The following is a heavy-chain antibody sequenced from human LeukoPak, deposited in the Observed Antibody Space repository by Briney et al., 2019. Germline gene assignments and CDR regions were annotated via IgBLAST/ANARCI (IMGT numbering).Heavy chain of an antibody. CDR1: GFTFSRYW. D-gene: IGHD6-13*01. CDR2: IKQDESEK. Sequence: PGGSLRLSCAASGFTFSRYWMTWVRQAPGKGLEWVANIKQDESEKYYVDSVKGRFTISRDNAKNSLYLQMNSLRAEDTAVYYCARDAGTHFDYWGQGTLVTVSS. V-gene: IGHV3-7*01. CDR3: ARDAGTHFDY. J-gene: IGHJ4*02.